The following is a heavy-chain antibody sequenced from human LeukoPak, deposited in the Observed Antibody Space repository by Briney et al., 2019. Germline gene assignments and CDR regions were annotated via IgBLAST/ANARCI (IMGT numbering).Heavy chain of an antibody. CDR3: ARLRDGYSTKQFDY. Sequence: SETLSLTCTVSGGSISINNYYWGWIRQPPGKGLEWIGSIYYSGSTYYSPSLKSRVTISVDTSKNQFSLKLTSVTAADTALYYCARLRDGYSTKQFDYWGQGTLVTVSS. D-gene: IGHD5-24*01. V-gene: IGHV4-39*01. CDR1: GGSISINNYY. J-gene: IGHJ4*02. CDR2: IYYSGST.